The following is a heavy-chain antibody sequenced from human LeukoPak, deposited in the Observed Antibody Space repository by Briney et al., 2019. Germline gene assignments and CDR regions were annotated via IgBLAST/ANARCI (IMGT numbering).Heavy chain of an antibody. CDR2: ITSSSSYT. CDR1: GITFSNYN. J-gene: IGHJ4*02. D-gene: IGHD5-24*01. Sequence: GGSLRLSCAAPGITFSNYNMNWVRQAPGKGLEWISSITSSSSYTFYADSVKGRFTISRDNAKNSLYLQMNSLRAEDTAVYYCAKDYSRDGYNLWGTFDYWGQGTLVTVSS. V-gene: IGHV3-21*04. CDR3: AKDYSRDGYNLWGTFDY.